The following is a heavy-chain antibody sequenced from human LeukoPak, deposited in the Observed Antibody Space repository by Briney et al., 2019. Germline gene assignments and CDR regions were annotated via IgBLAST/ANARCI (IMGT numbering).Heavy chain of an antibody. D-gene: IGHD4-11*01. V-gene: IGHV3-21*04. J-gene: IGHJ6*02. CDR2: ISSSSSYI. Sequence: GGSLRLSCAASGFTFSSYSMNWVRQAPGKGLEWVSSISSSSSYIYYADSVKGRFTISRDNAKNSLYLQMNSLRAEDTAVYYRAREYVTTIYYYYYGMDVWGQGTTVTVSS. CDR3: AREYVTTIYYYYYGMDV. CDR1: GFTFSSYS.